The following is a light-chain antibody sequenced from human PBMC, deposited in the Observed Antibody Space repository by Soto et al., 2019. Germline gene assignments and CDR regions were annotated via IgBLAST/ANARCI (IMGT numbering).Light chain of an antibody. J-gene: IGKJ2*01. Sequence: IVMTQTPLSSPVPLGQPASISCRSSQSLIHSNGNTYLSWLHQRPGQPPRLLIYHISSRWSGVPDRFSGRGSGTDFTLDISRVEAEDVGVYYCVQDSQFPYTFGPGTKLEIK. CDR3: VQDSQFPYT. CDR2: HIS. CDR1: QSLIHSNGNTY. V-gene: IGKV2-24*01.